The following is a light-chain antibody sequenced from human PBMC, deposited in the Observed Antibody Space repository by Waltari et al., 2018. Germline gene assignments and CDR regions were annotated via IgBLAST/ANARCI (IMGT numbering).Light chain of an antibody. CDR1: SRKSND. CDR2: GKD. CDR3: HSRVVSNVRGA. Sequence: SSELTQDPAVSVALGQTVRITCQGDSRKSNDASWYQQKPGQAPILVIYGKDNRPSGIPDRFSGSTSGNTASLTITGSQAEDEADYYCHSRVVSNVRGAFGGGTKLTVL. V-gene: IGLV3-19*01. J-gene: IGLJ2*01.